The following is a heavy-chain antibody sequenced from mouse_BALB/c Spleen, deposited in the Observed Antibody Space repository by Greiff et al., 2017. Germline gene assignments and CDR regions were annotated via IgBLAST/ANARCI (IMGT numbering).Heavy chain of an antibody. J-gene: IGHJ3*01. V-gene: IGHV14-4*02. D-gene: IGHD3-2*01. CDR2: IDPENGDT. CDR1: GFNIKDTY. Sequence: VQLQQSGAELVKPGASVKLSCTASGFNIKDTYMHWVKQRPEQGLEWIGWIDPENGDTEYAPKFQGKATMTADTSSNTAYLQLSSLTSEDTAVYYCNAGQLGPLAYWGQGTLVTVSA. CDR3: NAGQLGPLAY.